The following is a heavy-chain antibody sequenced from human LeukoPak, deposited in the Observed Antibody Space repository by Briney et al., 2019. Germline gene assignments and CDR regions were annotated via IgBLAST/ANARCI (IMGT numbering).Heavy chain of an antibody. J-gene: IGHJ4*02. D-gene: IGHD3-22*01. Sequence: GESLKISCKGSGYRFTTYWIGWVRQMPGKGLEWMGIIYPGDSDTRYSPSFQGQVTISADKSISTAYLQWSSLKASDTAMYYCARRGVHYYDSSGPNFDYWGQGTLVTVSS. CDR3: ARRGVHYYDSSGPNFDY. CDR1: GYRFTTYW. V-gene: IGHV5-51*01. CDR2: IYPGDSDT.